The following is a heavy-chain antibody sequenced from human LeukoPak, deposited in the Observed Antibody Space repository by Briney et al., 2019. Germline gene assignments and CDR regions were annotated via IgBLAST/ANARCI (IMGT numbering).Heavy chain of an antibody. V-gene: IGHV3-74*01. CDR2: ILRDETYT. D-gene: IGHD6-25*01. Sequence: GGSLRLSCAASGFTISSSQVHWVRQPPGKGLVWVSRILRDETYTNYADSVRGRFTISRDNANNMLFLQMNSLRGEDTAVYFCARDPGSGSRDWYFDVWGRGTLVTVSS. CDR3: ARDPGSGSRDWYFDV. CDR1: GFTISSSQ. J-gene: IGHJ2*01.